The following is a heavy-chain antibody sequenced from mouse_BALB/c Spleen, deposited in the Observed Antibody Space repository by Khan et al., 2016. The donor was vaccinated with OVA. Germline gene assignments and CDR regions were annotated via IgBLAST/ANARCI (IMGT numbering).Heavy chain of an antibody. CDR2: ISSGSSTI. V-gene: IGHV5-17*02. Sequence: EVQLVESGGGLVQPGGSRKLSCAASGFTFSRFGMHWVRLAPEKGLEWVAYISSGSSTIYYADTVKGRFTISRDNPKNTLFLQMTSLRSEDTAMYYCARDSNFDYWGQCTTLTVSS. CDR1: GFTFSRFG. CDR3: ARDSNFDY. J-gene: IGHJ2*01.